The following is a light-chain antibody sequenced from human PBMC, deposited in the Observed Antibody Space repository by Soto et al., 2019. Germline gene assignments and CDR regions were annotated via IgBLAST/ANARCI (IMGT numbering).Light chain of an antibody. CDR1: QSLLYSDGNTY. Sequence: EVVMTQSPLSLPVTIGQPASISCRSSQSLLYSDGNTYLIWYQQRPGRSPRRLVYSVSNRDSGVPDGFSGSGSGTDFTLKIDRVEAEDVGVYYCMQGTYWPYTFGQGTKLEI. CDR3: MQGTYWPYT. J-gene: IGKJ2*01. CDR2: SVS. V-gene: IGKV2-30*01.